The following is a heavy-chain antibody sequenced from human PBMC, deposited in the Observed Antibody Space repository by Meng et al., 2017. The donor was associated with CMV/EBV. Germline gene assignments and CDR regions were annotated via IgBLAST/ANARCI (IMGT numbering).Heavy chain of an antibody. Sequence: TVSGASITSHYWSWTRQPPGRALEWIGFTYYNGKTNYNPSLKSRVNISVDTSKRQFSLRLTSVTVADTAVYFCARGYYPHSTGWYGYWGQGTLVTVSS. CDR2: TYYNGKT. CDR1: GASITSHY. CDR3: ARGYYPHSTGWYGY. D-gene: IGHD6-19*01. J-gene: IGHJ4*02. V-gene: IGHV4-59*11.